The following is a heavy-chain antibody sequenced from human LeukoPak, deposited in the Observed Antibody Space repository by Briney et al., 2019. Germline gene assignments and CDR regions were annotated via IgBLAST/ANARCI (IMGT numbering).Heavy chain of an antibody. Sequence: GGSLRLSCAASGFTVSSNYVSWVRQAPGKGLEWVSVIHSDGKTYYADSVKGRFTISRDSSQNTLYLQMNNLRAEDTAVYYCARHGVLRYIDDWGQGTLVTVSS. CDR3: ARHGVLRYIDD. CDR1: GFTVSSNY. D-gene: IGHD3-9*01. V-gene: IGHV3-53*01. J-gene: IGHJ4*02. CDR2: IHSDGKT.